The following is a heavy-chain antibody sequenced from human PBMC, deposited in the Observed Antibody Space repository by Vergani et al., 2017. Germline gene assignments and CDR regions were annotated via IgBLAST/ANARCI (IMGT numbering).Heavy chain of an antibody. CDR1: GGSISSGGYY. D-gene: IGHD4-17*01. CDR2: IYYSGST. J-gene: IGHJ6*02. CDR3: AIDRPDYGDYENNYGMDV. V-gene: IGHV4-31*03. Sequence: QVQLQESGPGLVKPSQTLSLTCTVSGGSISSGGYYWSWIRQHPGKGLEWIGYIYYSGSTYYNPSLKGRVTISVDTSKNQFSLRLSSVTAADTAVYYCAIDRPDYGDYENNYGMDVWGQGTTVTVSS.